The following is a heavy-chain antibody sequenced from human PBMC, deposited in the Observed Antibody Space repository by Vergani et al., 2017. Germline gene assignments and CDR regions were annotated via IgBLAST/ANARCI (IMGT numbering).Heavy chain of an antibody. V-gene: IGHV3-23*04. CDR1: GFSFSSYA. D-gene: IGHD2-2*01. J-gene: IGHJ6*02. Sequence: VQLAESGGGRVQPGRSLRLSCAASGFSFSSYAMSWVRQVPGKGLEWVSGISGSGGNTYYANSVKGRFTISRDNSKNTLYLQMNSLRADDTAVYYCAKGVYCSSTSCYEGRGYYYGMGVWGQGTTVTFSS. CDR2: ISGSGGNT. CDR3: AKGVYCSSTSCYEGRGYYYGMGV.